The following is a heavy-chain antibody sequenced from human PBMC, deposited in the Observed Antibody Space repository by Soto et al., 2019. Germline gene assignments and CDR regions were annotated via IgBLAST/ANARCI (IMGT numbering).Heavy chain of an antibody. CDR1: GYTLTELS. CDR2: FDPEDGET. V-gene: IGHV1-24*01. CDR3: ATDYDSSCWAPLHAFDI. D-gene: IGHD3-22*01. J-gene: IGHJ3*02. Sequence: ASVKVSCKVSGYTLTELSMHWVRQAPGKGLEWMGGFDPEDGETIYAQKFQGRVTMTEDTSTDTAYMELSSLRSEDTAVYYCATDYDSSCWAPLHAFDIWGQGTMVTVSS.